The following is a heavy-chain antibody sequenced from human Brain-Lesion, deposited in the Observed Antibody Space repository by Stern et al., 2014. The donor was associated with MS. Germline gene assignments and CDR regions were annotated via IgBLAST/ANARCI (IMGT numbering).Heavy chain of an antibody. CDR3: AKDGPALVTNWFDP. D-gene: IGHD5-18*01. V-gene: IGHV1-69*06. J-gene: IGHJ5*02. CDR1: GGTFGTYP. Sequence: QVQLVQSGPEVKKPGSSVQVSCKASGGTFGTYPITWLRQAPGQGLEWMGRIIPIFGSPNYAQKFQGRVTITADRSTTTVYMKLSSPKSDDAAVYYCAKDGPALVTNWFDPWGRGTLVTVSS. CDR2: IIPIFGSP.